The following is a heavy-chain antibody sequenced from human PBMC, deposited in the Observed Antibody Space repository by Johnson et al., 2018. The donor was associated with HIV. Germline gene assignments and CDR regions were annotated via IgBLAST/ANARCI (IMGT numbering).Heavy chain of an antibody. CDR2: ISGSGGST. D-gene: IGHD1-26*01. CDR1: GFTFSSYA. CDR3: AREGRLGSYLGGVAFDI. J-gene: IGHJ3*02. V-gene: IGHV3-23*04. Sequence: MQLVESGGGLVQPGGSLRLSCAASGFTFSSYAMSWVRQAPGKGLEWVSAISGSGGSTGSAVSVTGRFTISIDNAKKSLYLQMNSLSAEDTAAYYCAREGRLGSYLGGVAFDIWGQGTMVTVSS.